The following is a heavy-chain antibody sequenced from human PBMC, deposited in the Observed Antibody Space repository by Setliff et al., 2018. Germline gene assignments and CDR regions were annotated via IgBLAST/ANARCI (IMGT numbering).Heavy chain of an antibody. Sequence: GESLKISCKGSGYSFSNYWIGWVRQMPGKGLEWMGIVYPGDSDTRYSPSFEGQVTISADKSISTAYLQWSSLKASDSAMYYCARLLNGYNSYDYYYMDVWGKGTTVPVSS. CDR2: VYPGDSDT. D-gene: IGHD5-12*01. CDR1: GYSFSNYW. J-gene: IGHJ6*03. CDR3: ARLLNGYNSYDYYYMDV. V-gene: IGHV5-51*01.